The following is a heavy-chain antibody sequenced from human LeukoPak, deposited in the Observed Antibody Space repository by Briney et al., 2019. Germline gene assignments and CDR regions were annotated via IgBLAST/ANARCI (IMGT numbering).Heavy chain of an antibody. CDR2: ISWNSGSI. CDR3: AKDRYDILTGSDLDY. J-gene: IGHJ4*02. V-gene: IGHV3-9*01. D-gene: IGHD3-9*01. Sequence: GGALRLSCAASGFTFDDYAMHWVRQAPGKGLEWVSGISWNSGSIGYADSVKGRFTISRDNAKNSLYLQMNSLRAEDTALYYCAKDRYDILTGSDLDYWGQGTLVTVSS. CDR1: GFTFDDYA.